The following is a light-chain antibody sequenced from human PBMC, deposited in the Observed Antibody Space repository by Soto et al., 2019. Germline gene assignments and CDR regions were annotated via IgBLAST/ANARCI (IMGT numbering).Light chain of an antibody. CDR2: LNNDGSH. Sequence: QAVVTQSPSASASLGASVKLTCTLSSGHSSYAIAWHQKQPGKGPRYLMDLNNDGSHTKGDGIPDRFSGSSSGADRYLIISSLQSEDEADYYCQTWGTGFQFFGGGTKPTVL. CDR3: QTWGTGFQF. V-gene: IGLV4-69*01. J-gene: IGLJ2*01. CDR1: SGHSSYA.